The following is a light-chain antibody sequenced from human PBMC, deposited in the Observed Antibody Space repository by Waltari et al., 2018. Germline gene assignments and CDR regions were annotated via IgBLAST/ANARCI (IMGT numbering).Light chain of an antibody. CDR2: DTS. CDR3: QRRGHWPPDAT. Sequence: EIVLTQSPATLSLSPGERATLSCRASQSVSRFLAWYQQKPGQAPRLLIHDTSNRATGIPARFSGSGSGTDFTLTISSLEPEDFAVYYCQRRGHWPPDATFGPGTRVDIK. J-gene: IGKJ3*01. V-gene: IGKV3-11*01. CDR1: QSVSRF.